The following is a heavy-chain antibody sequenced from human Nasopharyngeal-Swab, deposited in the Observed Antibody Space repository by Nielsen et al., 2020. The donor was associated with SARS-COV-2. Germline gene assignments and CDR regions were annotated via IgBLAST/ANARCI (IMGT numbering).Heavy chain of an antibody. Sequence: GSLRLSCAVYGGSFSGYYWSWIRQPPGKGLEWIGEINHSGSTNYNPSLKSRVTISVDTSKNQFSLKLSSVTAADTAVYYCARGSYYYDSSGYLKAWGHFDYWGQGTLVTVSS. J-gene: IGHJ4*02. CDR1: GGSFSGYY. V-gene: IGHV4-34*01. D-gene: IGHD3-22*01. CDR3: ARGSYYYDSSGYLKAWGHFDY. CDR2: INHSGST.